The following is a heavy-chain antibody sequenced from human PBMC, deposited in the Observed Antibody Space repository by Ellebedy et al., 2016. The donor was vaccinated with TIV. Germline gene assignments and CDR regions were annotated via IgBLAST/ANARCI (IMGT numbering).Heavy chain of an antibody. D-gene: IGHD6-13*01. CDR2: ISGTGSSTT. CDR3: AKLGGVLSWYADY. J-gene: IGHJ4*02. V-gene: IGHV3-23*01. CDR1: GFTFSSYA. Sequence: GESLKISCVASGFTFSSYAMSWVRQAPGKGLDWVSAISGTGSSTTHYADSVKGRFTISRDNSKNTLYLQMNSLRADDTAIYYCAKLGGVLSWYADYWGLGTLVTVSS.